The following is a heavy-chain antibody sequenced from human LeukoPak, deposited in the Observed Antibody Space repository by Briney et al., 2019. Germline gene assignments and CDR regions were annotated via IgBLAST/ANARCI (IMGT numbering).Heavy chain of an antibody. D-gene: IGHD2-2*01. CDR2: INWNGGST. CDR3: ARDEYCSSTSCYPFDY. J-gene: IGHJ4*02. Sequence: GGSLRLSCAASGFTFDDYGMSWVRQAPGKGLEWVSGINWNGGSTGYADSVKGRFTISRDNAKNSLYLQMNSLRAEDTALYYCARDEYCSSTSCYPFDYWGQGTLVTVSP. V-gene: IGHV3-20*04. CDR1: GFTFDDYG.